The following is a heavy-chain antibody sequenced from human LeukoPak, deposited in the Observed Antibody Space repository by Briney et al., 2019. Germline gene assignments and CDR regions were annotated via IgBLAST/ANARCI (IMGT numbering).Heavy chain of an antibody. D-gene: IGHD1-1*01. J-gene: IGHJ4*02. CDR3: ARAPGYGAAYYFDY. CDR2: ISSSSSYK. Sequence: GGSLRLSCAASGFTFSSYSMNWVRQAPGKGLEWVSSISSSSSYKYYADSVKGRFTISRDNSKNTLYLQMNSLRAEDTAVYYCARAPGYGAAYYFDYWGQGTLVTVSS. CDR1: GFTFSSYS. V-gene: IGHV3-21*01.